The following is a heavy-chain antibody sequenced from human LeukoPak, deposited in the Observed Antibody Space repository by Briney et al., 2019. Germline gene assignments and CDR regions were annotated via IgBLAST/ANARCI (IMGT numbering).Heavy chain of an antibody. Sequence: GESLKISCKGSGYSFTSYWNSWVRQMPGKGLEWMGRIDPSDSYTNYSPSFQGHVTISADKSISTAYLQWSSLKASDTAMYYCARHTDIVLMVYAISRAIDYWGQGTLVTVSS. J-gene: IGHJ4*02. CDR1: GYSFTSYW. CDR2: IDPSDSYT. CDR3: ARHTDIVLMVYAISRAIDY. D-gene: IGHD2-8*01. V-gene: IGHV5-10-1*01.